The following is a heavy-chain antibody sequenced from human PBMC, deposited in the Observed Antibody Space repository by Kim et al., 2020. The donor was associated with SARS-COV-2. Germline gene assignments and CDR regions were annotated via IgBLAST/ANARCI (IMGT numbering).Heavy chain of an antibody. D-gene: IGHD3-22*01. CDR1: GFTFSSYW. CDR2: INSDGSST. CDR3: ARGLKVYYYDSSGYQGVDY. V-gene: IGHV3-74*01. Sequence: GGSLRLSCAASGFTFSSYWMHWVRQAPGKGLVWVSRINSDGSSTSYADSVKGRFTISTDNAKNTLYLQMNSLRAEDTAVYYCARGLKVYYYDSSGYQGVDYWGQGTLVTVSS. J-gene: IGHJ4*02.